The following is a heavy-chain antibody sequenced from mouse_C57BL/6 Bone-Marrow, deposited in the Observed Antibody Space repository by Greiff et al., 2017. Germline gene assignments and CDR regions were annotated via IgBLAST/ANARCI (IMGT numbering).Heavy chain of an antibody. V-gene: IGHV1-64*01. CDR2: IHPNSGST. Sequence: QVQLQQSGAELARPGASVKLSCKASGYTFTSYWMHWVKQRPGQGLEWIGMIHPNSGSTNYNEKFKSKATLTVDKSSSTAYMQLSSLTSEDSAVYYCARLGGYYVYYYAMDYWGQGTSVTVSS. J-gene: IGHJ4*01. D-gene: IGHD2-3*01. CDR3: ARLGGYYVYYYAMDY. CDR1: GYTFTSYW.